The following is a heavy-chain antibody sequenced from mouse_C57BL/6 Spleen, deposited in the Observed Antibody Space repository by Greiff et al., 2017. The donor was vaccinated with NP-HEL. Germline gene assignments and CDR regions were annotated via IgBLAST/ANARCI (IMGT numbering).Heavy chain of an antibody. J-gene: IGHJ4*01. CDR2: ISDGGSYT. CDR1: GFTFSSYA. Sequence: EVKLMESGGGLVKPGGSLKLSCAASGFTFSSYAMSWVRQTPEKRLEWVATISDGGSYTYYPDNVKGRFTISRDNAKNNLYLQMSHLKSEDTAMYYCARDQHDYDAPYYAMDYWGQGTSVTVSS. D-gene: IGHD2-4*01. V-gene: IGHV5-4*01. CDR3: ARDQHDYDAPYYAMDY.